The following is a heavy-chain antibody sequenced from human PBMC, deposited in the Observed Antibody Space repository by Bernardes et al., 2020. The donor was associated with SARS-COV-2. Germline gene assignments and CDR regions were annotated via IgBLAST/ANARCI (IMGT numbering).Heavy chain of an antibody. D-gene: IGHD1-26*01. CDR1: GGSISSSSYY. V-gene: IGHV4-39*01. Sequence: SETLSVTCTVSGGSISSSSYYWGWIRQPPGKGLEWIGSIYYSGSTYYNPSLKSRVTISVDTSKNQFSLKLSSVTAADTAVYYCASRSGSYFYPFQYWGQGTLVTVSS. J-gene: IGHJ4*02. CDR3: ASRSGSYFYPFQY. CDR2: IYYSGST.